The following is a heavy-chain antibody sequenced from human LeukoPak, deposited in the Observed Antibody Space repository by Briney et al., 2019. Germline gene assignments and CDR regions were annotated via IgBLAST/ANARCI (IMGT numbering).Heavy chain of an antibody. Sequence: PGGSLRLSCAASGFTVSTNHMNWVRQAPGRGLEWVSVIHNGGSTYYADSVKGRFTISRDNSKNTLYLQMNSLRAEDTAMYYCAKDNRDYYIDYWGQGTLVTVSS. CDR1: GFTVSTNH. CDR2: IHNGGST. J-gene: IGHJ4*02. V-gene: IGHV3-66*02. D-gene: IGHD3-10*01. CDR3: AKDNRDYYIDY.